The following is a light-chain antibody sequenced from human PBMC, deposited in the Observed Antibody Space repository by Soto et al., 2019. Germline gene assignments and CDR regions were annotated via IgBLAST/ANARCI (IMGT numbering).Light chain of an antibody. CDR2: SAS. Sequence: AIRMTQSPSSLSASTGDRVTITCRASQDISSFLAWYQQKPGKAPKLLIYSASTLQSGVPSRLSGSGSGTDFTLTISSLQSEDFATYYCKHYYNYPSTFGGGTKVEIK. J-gene: IGKJ4*01. CDR1: QDISSF. CDR3: KHYYNYPST. V-gene: IGKV1-8*01.